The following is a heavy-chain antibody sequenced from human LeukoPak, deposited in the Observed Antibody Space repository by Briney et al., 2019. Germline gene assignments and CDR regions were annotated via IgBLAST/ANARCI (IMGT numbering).Heavy chain of an antibody. CDR2: INPNSGGT. V-gene: IGHV1-2*02. Sequence: ASVKVSCKASGYTFTGYYIHWVRQAPGQGLEWMGWINPNSGGTNYAQKFQGRVTMTRDTSISTAYMELSRLRSDDTAVYYCARSSWELETTFDYWGQGTLVTVSS. CDR3: ARSSWELETTFDY. CDR1: GYTFTGYY. D-gene: IGHD1-26*01. J-gene: IGHJ4*02.